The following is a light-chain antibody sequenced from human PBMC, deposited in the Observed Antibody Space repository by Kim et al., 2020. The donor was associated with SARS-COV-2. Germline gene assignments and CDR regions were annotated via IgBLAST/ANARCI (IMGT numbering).Light chain of an antibody. CDR3: QHYVSSPWT. CDR2: GAS. CDR1: QSVSGSN. Sequence: EIVLTQSPGTLSLSPGERATLPCRASQSVSGSNLAWYQQKPGQAPRLLIYGASTRATGIPDRFSGSGSGTDFTLTISRLEPEDFAVYYCQHYVSSPWTFGQGTKVDIK. J-gene: IGKJ1*01. V-gene: IGKV3-20*01.